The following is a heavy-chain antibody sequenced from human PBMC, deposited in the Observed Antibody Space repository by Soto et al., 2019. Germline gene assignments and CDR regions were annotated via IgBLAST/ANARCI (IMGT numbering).Heavy chain of an antibody. CDR2: LSGSGGNT. CDR1: GFPFSNYA. CDR3: VKAPLDTVPTVFAY. D-gene: IGHD4-17*01. V-gene: IGHV3-23*01. Sequence: GGSLRLSCAASGFPFSNYAMSWVRQAPGKGLEWVSYLSGSGGNTYYADSVKGRFTISRDNSKDTLYLQMRSLRAEDTAVYYCVKAPLDTVPTVFAYWGPGTLVTVSS. J-gene: IGHJ4*02.